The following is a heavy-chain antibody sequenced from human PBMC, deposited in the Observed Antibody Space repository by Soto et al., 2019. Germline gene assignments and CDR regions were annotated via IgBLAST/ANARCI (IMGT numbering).Heavy chain of an antibody. Sequence: QAGGSLRLSCAASGFTFSSYGMHWVRQAPGKGLEWVAVISYDGSNKYYADSVKGRFTISRDNSKNTLYLQMNSLRAEDTAVYYCAKDFYDSSGYYSDYWGQGTLVTVSS. D-gene: IGHD3-22*01. CDR3: AKDFYDSSGYYSDY. CDR2: ISYDGSNK. J-gene: IGHJ4*02. V-gene: IGHV3-30*18. CDR1: GFTFSSYG.